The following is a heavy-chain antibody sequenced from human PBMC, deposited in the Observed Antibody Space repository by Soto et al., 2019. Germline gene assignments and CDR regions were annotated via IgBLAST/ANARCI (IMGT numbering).Heavy chain of an antibody. V-gene: IGHV3-30-3*01. J-gene: IGHJ4*02. CDR2: ISYDGSNK. CDR1: GFTFSSYA. Sequence: QVQLVESGGGMVQPGRSLRLSCAASGFTFSSYAMHWVRQAPGKGLEWVAVISYDGSNKYYADSVKGRFTISRDNSKNTLYLQMNSLRAEDTAVYYCARAKGAGAARPLDYWGQGTLVTVSS. D-gene: IGHD6-6*01. CDR3: ARAKGAGAARPLDY.